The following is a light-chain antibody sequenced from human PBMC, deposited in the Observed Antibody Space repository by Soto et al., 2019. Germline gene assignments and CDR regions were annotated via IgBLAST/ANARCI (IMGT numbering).Light chain of an antibody. CDR1: RTVGRSY. CDR2: GTS. V-gene: IGKV3D-20*02. J-gene: IGKJ5*01. Sequence: ETVLTQSPDIMYLSPWERATLSCRASRTVGRSYLAWYQQKPGQAPRLLIFGTSTRATGIPDRFSGSGSGTDFTLTISSLEPEDFAVYYCQQRSNWPPITFGQGTRLEIK. CDR3: QQRSNWPPIT.